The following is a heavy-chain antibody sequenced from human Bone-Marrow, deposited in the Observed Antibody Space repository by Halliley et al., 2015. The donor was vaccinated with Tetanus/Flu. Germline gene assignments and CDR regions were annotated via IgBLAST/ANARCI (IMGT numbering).Heavy chain of an antibody. D-gene: IGHD4-17*01. CDR1: GSSITNYH. J-gene: IGHJ4*02. CDR3: ARVGYGDPFDY. Sequence: TLSLTCTVSGSSITNYHWSWVRQSPEKGLEFIGCIHVPGSTNYNPSLKSRVTISLDTSKKQFSLNLNSVTAADTAVYYCARVGYGDPFDYWGQGTLVTVSS. CDR2: IHVPGST. V-gene: IGHV4-59*01.